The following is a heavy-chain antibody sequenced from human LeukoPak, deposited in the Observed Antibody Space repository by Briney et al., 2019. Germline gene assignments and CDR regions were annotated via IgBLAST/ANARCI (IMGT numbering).Heavy chain of an antibody. CDR1: GGSISSSNW. D-gene: IGHD3-10*01. CDR2: IYHSGST. V-gene: IGHV4-4*02. CDR3: ARNHGSGRGEWFDP. Sequence: SGTLSLTCAVTGGSISSSNWWSWVRQPPGKGLEWIGEIYHSGSTNYNPSLKSRVAISVDTSKNQFSLKMSSVTAADTAVYYCARNHGSGRGEWFDPWGQGTLVTVSS. J-gene: IGHJ5*02.